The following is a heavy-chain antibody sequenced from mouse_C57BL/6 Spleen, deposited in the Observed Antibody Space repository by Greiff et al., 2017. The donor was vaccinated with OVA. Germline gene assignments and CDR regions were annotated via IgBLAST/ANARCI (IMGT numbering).Heavy chain of an antibody. Sequence: EVKLVESGGGLVKPGGSLKLSCAASGFTFSSYTMSWVRQTPEKRLEWVATISGGGGNTYYPDSVKGRFTISRDNAKNTLYLQVSSLRSEDTALYYWARGGNYEGLFAYWGQGTLVTVSA. V-gene: IGHV5-9*01. CDR2: ISGGGGNT. J-gene: IGHJ3*01. CDR3: ARGGNYEGLFAY. D-gene: IGHD2-1*01. CDR1: GFTFSSYT.